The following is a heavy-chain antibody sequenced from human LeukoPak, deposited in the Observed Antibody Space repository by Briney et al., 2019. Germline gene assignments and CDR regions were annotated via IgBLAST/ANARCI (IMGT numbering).Heavy chain of an antibody. CDR3: AKKLFQGWGSYFDY. V-gene: IGHV3-23*01. CDR2: ISDSGDST. J-gene: IGHJ4*02. Sequence: GGSLRLSCTASGFTFSSYNMNWVRQAPGKGLEWVSAISDSGDSTYYADSVKGRFTISRDNSKNTLHLQMNSLRAEDTAVYYCAKKLFQGWGSYFDYWGQGTLVTVSS. CDR1: GFTFSSYN. D-gene: IGHD2-21*01.